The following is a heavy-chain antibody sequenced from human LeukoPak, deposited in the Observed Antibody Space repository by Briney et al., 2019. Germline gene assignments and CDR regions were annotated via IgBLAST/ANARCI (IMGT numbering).Heavy chain of an antibody. Sequence: ASVKVSCKASGYTFTSYAMNWVRQAPGQGLEWMGWINTNTGNPTYAQGFTGRFVFSLDTSVSTAYLQISSLKAEDTAVYYCARDILPSYSGYDRTLPDYWGQGTLVTVSS. CDR3: ARDILPSYSGYDRTLPDY. CDR1: GYTFTSYA. CDR2: INTNTGNP. V-gene: IGHV7-4-1*02. D-gene: IGHD5-12*01. J-gene: IGHJ4*02.